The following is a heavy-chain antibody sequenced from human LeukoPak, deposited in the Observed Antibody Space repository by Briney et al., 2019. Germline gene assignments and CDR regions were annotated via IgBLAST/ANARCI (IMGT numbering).Heavy chain of an antibody. J-gene: IGHJ6*02. Sequence: SVKVSCKASGGTFGTYGLTWVRQAPGQGLECLGRIIPVLGVTKYAQKFQGRVTITADKSTSTAFMELSSLRSEDTGLYYCARVRDEYYYGLDVWGQGTTVTVSS. CDR1: GGTFGTYG. D-gene: IGHD6-6*01. CDR2: IIPVLGVT. CDR3: ARVRDEYYYGLDV. V-gene: IGHV1-69*04.